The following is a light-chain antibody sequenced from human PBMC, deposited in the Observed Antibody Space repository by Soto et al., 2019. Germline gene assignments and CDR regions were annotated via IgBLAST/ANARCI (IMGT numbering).Light chain of an antibody. CDR3: LQHYNYPWT. CDR2: AAS. CDR1: QSITFY. J-gene: IGKJ1*01. Sequence: DIQMTQSPSSLSASVVDRVTITCRASQSITFYLNWYQQKPGKAPKLLIYAASNLQSGVPSRFSGSGFGTEFTLTISSLQPEDFATYSCLQHYNYPWTFGQGTKVDIK. V-gene: IGKV1-17*01.